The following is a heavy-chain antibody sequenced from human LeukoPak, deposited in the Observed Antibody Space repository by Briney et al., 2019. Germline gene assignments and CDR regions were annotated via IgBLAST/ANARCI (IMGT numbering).Heavy chain of an antibody. CDR2: ISSSSSTI. V-gene: IGHV3-48*01. J-gene: IGHJ4*02. D-gene: IGHD3-22*01. CDR3: ARVAPYYYDSSGYSDY. CDR1: GFTFSSYS. Sequence: GGSLRLSCAASGFTFSSYSMNWVRQAPGKGLEWVSYISSSSSTIYYADSVKGRFTISRDNAKNSLYLQMNSPRAEDTAVYYCARVAPYYYDSSGYSDYWGQGTLVTVSS.